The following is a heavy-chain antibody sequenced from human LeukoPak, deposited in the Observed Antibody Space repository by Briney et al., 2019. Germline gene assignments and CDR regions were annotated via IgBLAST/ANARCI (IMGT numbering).Heavy chain of an antibody. CDR1: GGSISSYY. J-gene: IGHJ4*02. CDR2: IYYSGST. V-gene: IGHV4-59*01. D-gene: IGHD6-13*01. Sequence: PSETLSLTCTVSGGSISSYYWSWIRQPPGKGLEWIGYIYYSGSTNYNPSLKSRVTISVDTSKNQFTLKLSSVTAADTAVYYCARESKPYGTAAGPDYWGQGTLVTVSS. CDR3: ARESKPYGTAAGPDY.